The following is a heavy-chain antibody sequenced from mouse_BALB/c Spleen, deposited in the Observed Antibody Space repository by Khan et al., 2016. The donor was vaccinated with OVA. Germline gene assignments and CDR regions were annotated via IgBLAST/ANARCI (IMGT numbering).Heavy chain of an antibody. CDR3: ARRGLRWDLNY. Sequence: QVQLQQSGAELAKPGASVKMSCKASGYTFINYWILWVKQRPGQGLEWIGYINPSTGYTEYNQNFKDKATLTADKSSSTAYMQLRSLTSEDSAVYYGARRGLRWDLNYWGQGTTLTVSS. J-gene: IGHJ2*01. D-gene: IGHD1-1*01. CDR1: GYTFINYW. CDR2: INPSTGYT. V-gene: IGHV1-7*01.